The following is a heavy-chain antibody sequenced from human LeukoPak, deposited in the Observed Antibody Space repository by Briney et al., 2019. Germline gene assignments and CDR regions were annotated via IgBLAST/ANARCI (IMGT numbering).Heavy chain of an antibody. CDR1: GYTFTGYY. CDR3: VISKGAFDI. Sequence: GASVKVSCKASGYTFTGYYMHWVRQAPGQGLEWMAWINPDSGDTNYAQKFQGRVTMTRDTSIGTAYMELRRLTSDDTAMYYCVISKGAFDIWGQGTIVTVSS. CDR2: INPDSGDT. V-gene: IGHV1-2*02. J-gene: IGHJ3*02.